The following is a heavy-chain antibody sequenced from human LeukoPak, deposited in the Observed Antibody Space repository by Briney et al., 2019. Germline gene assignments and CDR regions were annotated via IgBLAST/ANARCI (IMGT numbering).Heavy chain of an antibody. V-gene: IGHV1-2*02. Sequence: GASVKVSCKASGYTFTGYYMHWVRQAPGQGLEWMGWINPNSGGTNYAQKFQGRVTMTRDTSISTAYMELSRLRSDDTAVYYCARDRGSLAVADSRTSDFWGQGTLVTVSS. J-gene: IGHJ4*02. CDR2: INPNSGGT. CDR1: GYTFTGYY. CDR3: ARDRGSLAVADSRTSDF. D-gene: IGHD6-19*01.